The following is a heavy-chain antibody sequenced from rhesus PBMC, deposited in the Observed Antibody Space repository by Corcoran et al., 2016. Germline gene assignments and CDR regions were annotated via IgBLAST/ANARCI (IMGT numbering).Heavy chain of an antibody. Sequence: QVQLQESGPGLVKPSETLSLICHVSGGSISDSYYWSWIRQPPGKGLEWMGRIHGSTGTTNYNPSLRSRITISRDTSKNQFSLKLSSVTAADTAVYYCTRPDSWGQGVLVTVSS. CDR3: TRPDS. CDR2: IHGSTGTT. CDR1: GGSISDSYY. V-gene: IGHV4-147*01. J-gene: IGHJ4*01.